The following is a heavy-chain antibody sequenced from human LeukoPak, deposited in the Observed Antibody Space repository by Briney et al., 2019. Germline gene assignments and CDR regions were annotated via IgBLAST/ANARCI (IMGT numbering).Heavy chain of an antibody. V-gene: IGHV6-1*01. CDR2: TYYRSKWCS. CDR1: GDSVSRNTAG. CDR3: ATHRAVYYFDY. Sequence: SQTLSLTCAISGDSVSRNTAGWNWIRQSPSRGLEWLGRTYYRSKWCSDFAPSVRNRITINPDTSKNQFSLQLNSVTPEDTAVYYCATHRAVYYFDYWGQGTLVTVSS. J-gene: IGHJ4*02.